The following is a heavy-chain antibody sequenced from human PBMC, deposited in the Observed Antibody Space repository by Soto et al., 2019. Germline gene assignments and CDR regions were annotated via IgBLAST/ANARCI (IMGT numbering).Heavy chain of an antibody. CDR3: AYRGDRWYDACDI. CDR1: GFTFSTYA. V-gene: IGHV3-30*04. D-gene: IGHD2-15*01. J-gene: IGHJ3*02. CDR2: ISYDGSNK. Sequence: PGGSLRLSCAASGFTFSTYAMHLVRQAPGKGLEWVAFISYDGSNKYYADSVEGRFTISRDTAKNTLYLQMNSLRAEDTAVYYSAYRGDRWYDACDIWRQGTLVTVSS.